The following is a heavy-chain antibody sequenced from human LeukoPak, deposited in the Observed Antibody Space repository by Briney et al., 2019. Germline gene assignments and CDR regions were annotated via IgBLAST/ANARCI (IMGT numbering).Heavy chain of an antibody. CDR1: GFTFSSYA. V-gene: IGHV3-23*01. Sequence: PGGSLRLSCAASGFTFSSYAMSWVRQAPGKGLEWVSAISGSGGSTYYADSVKGRFTISRDNSKNTLYLQMNSLRAEDTAVYYCASQTSSGYYYIYFDYWGQGTLVTVSS. CDR2: ISGSGGST. CDR3: ASQTSSGYYYIYFDY. J-gene: IGHJ4*02. D-gene: IGHD3-22*01.